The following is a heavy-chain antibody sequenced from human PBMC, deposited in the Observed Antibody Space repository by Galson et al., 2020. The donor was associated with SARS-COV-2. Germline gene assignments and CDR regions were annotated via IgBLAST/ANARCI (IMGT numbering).Heavy chain of an antibody. J-gene: IGHJ4*02. Sequence: SGPTLVKPTQTLTLTCTFSGFSLSTSGMCVSWIRQPPGKALEWLARIDWDDDKYYSTSLKTRLTISKDTFKNQVVLTMTNMDPVDTATYYCARIHYDSSGYYFDYWGQGTLVTVSS. CDR1: GFSLSTSGMC. CDR3: ARIHYDSSGYYFDY. D-gene: IGHD3-22*01. V-gene: IGHV2-70*11. CDR2: IDWDDDK.